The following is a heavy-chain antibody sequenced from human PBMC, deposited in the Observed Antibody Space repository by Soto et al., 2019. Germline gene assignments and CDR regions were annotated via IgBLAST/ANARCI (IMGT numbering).Heavy chain of an antibody. Sequence: GGSLRLSCAASGFTFSSYAMSWVRQAPGKGLEWVSAISGSGGSTYYADSVKGRFTISRDNSKNTLYLQMNSLRAEDTAVYYCAKVEYYYDSSGYLDYWGQGTLVNVSS. CDR2: ISGSGGST. CDR1: GFTFSSYA. CDR3: AKVEYYYDSSGYLDY. D-gene: IGHD3-22*01. V-gene: IGHV3-23*01. J-gene: IGHJ4*02.